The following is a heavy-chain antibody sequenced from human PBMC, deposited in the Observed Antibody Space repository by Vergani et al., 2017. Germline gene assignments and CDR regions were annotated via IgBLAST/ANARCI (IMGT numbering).Heavy chain of an antibody. CDR3: AAPSSDYGGNSGAFDI. D-gene: IGHD4-23*01. CDR1: GFTFTSSA. CDR2: IVVGSGNT. V-gene: IGHV1-58*02. J-gene: IGHJ3*02. Sequence: QMQLVQSGPEVKKPGTSVKVSCKASGFTFTSSAMQWVRQARGQRLEWIGWIVVGSGNTNYAQKFQERVTIPRDMSTSTAYMELSSLRSEDTAVYYCAAPSSDYGGNSGAFDIWGQGTMVTVSS.